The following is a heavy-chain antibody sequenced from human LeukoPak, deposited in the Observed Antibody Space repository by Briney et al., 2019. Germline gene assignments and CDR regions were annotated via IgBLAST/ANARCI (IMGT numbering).Heavy chain of an antibody. CDR2: INGDGRII. CDR1: GFTFSSNW. CDR3: VREVGAPGSFQH. J-gene: IGHJ1*01. Sequence: GGSLRLSCAASGFTFSSNWMHWARQAPGKGLVWISRINGDGRIIEHAESVKGRFTVSRNNADNTLHLQMNSPRGEDTAVYHCVREVGAPGSFQHWGQGAPVTVSS. V-gene: IGHV3-74*01. D-gene: IGHD1-26*01.